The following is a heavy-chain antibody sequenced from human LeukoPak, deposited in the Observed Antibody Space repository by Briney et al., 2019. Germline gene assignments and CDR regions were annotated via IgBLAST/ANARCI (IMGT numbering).Heavy chain of an antibody. Sequence: ASVKVSCKASGYTFTGYYMHWVRQAPGQGLEWMGWINPNSGGTNYAQKFQGRVTMTRDTSISTAYMELSGLRSDDTAVYYCARGTTLELELPDYWGQGTLVTVSS. V-gene: IGHV1-2*02. J-gene: IGHJ4*02. D-gene: IGHD1-7*01. CDR1: GYTFTGYY. CDR3: ARGTTLELELPDY. CDR2: INPNSGGT.